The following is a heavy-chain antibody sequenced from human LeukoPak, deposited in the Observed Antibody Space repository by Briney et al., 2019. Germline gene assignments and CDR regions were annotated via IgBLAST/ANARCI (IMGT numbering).Heavy chain of an antibody. V-gene: IGHV3-21*01. CDR1: EFTYG. CDR3: ARGSTITFGGVIADFDY. D-gene: IGHD3-16*02. J-gene: IGHJ4*02. CDR2: ISSSSSYI. Sequence: GGSLRLSCAASEFTYGMNWVRQAPGKGLEWVSSISSSSSYIYYADSVKGRFTISRDNAKNSLYLQMNSLRAEDTAVYYCARGSTITFGGVIADFDYWGQGTLVTVSS.